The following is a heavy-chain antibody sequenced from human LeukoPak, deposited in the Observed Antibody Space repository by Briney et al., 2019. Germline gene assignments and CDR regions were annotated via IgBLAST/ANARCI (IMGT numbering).Heavy chain of an antibody. CDR3: ARVSLDYGDYARGLVGA. CDR1: GGSISSYY. CDR2: IYYSGST. Sequence: PSETLSLTCTVSGGSISSYYWSWIRQPPGKGLEWIGNIYYSGSTNYNPSLKSRVTISVDTSKNQFSLKLSSVTAADTAVYYCARVSLDYGDYARGLVGAWGQGTLVTVSS. D-gene: IGHD4-17*01. V-gene: IGHV4-59*01. J-gene: IGHJ4*02.